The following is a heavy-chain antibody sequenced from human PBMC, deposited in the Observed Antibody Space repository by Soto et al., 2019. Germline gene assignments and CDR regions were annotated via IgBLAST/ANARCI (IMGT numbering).Heavy chain of an antibody. V-gene: IGHV3-23*01. D-gene: IGHD6-13*01. J-gene: IGHJ4*02. CDR1: GFTFGHYG. Sequence: EVQLLESGGGLVQPGGSLRLSCVASGFTFGHYGMSWVRQAPGKGLEWVSVISGSSDYTDYTESVKGRFTISRDNSKNTLYLQMNSLTVDDTALYYCAKDSRPGIAAAGTVYWGQGTLVTVSS. CDR2: ISGSSDYT. CDR3: AKDSRPGIAAAGTVY.